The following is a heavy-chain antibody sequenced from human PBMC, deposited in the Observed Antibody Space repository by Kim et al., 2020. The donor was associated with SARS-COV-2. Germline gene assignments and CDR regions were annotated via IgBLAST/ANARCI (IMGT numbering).Heavy chain of an antibody. CDR3: ARFGPTRITMVRGVTRFDP. CDR2: MNPNSGNT. CDR1: GYTFTSYD. Sequence: ASVKVSCKASGYTFTSYDINWVRQATGQGLEWMGWMNPNSGNTGYAQKFQGRVTMTRNTSISTAYMELSSLRSEDTAVYYCARFGPTRITMVRGVTRFDPWGQGTLVTVPS. J-gene: IGHJ5*02. V-gene: IGHV1-8*01. D-gene: IGHD3-10*01.